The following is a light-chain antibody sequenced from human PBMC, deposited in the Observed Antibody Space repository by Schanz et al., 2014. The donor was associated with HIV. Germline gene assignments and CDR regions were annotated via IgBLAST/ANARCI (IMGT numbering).Light chain of an antibody. CDR3: QQYSTYPYT. CDR2: AAS. Sequence: IQMTQSPSSLSASVGDRVTITCRASQDIRGDLGWYQQKPRKAPKLLIYAASSLQSGVPSRFSGSGSGTEFTLTISNLEPDDFAIYYCQQYSTYPYTFGQGTKLDIQ. CDR1: QDIRGD. V-gene: IGKV1-17*02. J-gene: IGKJ2*01.